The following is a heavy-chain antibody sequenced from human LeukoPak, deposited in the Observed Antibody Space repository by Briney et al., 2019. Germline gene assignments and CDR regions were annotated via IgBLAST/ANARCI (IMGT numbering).Heavy chain of an antibody. V-gene: IGHV1-2*06. CDR2: INPRIGDT. CDR3: ARGAWDYDGKDY. J-gene: IGHJ4*02. D-gene: IGHD1-7*01. CDR1: GYTLTGFY. Sequence: GASVKVSCKASGYTLTGFYIHWVRQAPGQGLEWMGRINPRIGDTNSARTFQGRVTMTRDTSISTAYMDLNRLTSDDTAVYYCARGAWDYDGKDYWGQGTLVTVSS.